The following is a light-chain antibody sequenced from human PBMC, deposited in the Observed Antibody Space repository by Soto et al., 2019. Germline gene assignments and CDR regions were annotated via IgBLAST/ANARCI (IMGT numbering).Light chain of an antibody. CDR2: EVS. CDR3: RSYGGGNTVV. CDR1: SNDVGGYNY. Sequence: QSALTQPPSASGSPGQSVTISCTGTSNDVGGYNYVSWYQPHPGKAPKLLIHEVSKRPSGVPDRFSGSKSGNTASLTVSGRLTEDEADYYCRSYGGGNTVVFGGGTKLTVL. V-gene: IGLV2-8*01. J-gene: IGLJ2*01.